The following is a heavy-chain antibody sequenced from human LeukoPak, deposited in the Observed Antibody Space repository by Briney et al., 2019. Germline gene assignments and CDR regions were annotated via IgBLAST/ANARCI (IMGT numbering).Heavy chain of an antibody. CDR3: ARDRPDSGWTMDAFDI. V-gene: IGHV3-53*01. CDR2: IYSGGST. CDR1: GFTVSSNY. J-gene: IGHJ3*02. Sequence: GGSLRLFCAASGFTVSSNYMSWVRQAPGKGLEWVSVIYSGGSTYYADSVKGRFTISRDNSKNTLYLQMNSLRAEDTAVYYCARDRPDSGWTMDAFDIWGQGTMVTVSS. D-gene: IGHD6-19*01.